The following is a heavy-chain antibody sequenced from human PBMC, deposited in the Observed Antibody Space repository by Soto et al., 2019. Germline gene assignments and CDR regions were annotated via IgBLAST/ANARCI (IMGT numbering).Heavy chain of an antibody. CDR3: ATRMGYCSSTSCYPGYYFDY. J-gene: IGHJ4*02. CDR1: GYTLTELS. Sequence: EASVKVSCKVSGYTLTELSMHWVRQAPGKGLEWMGGFDPEDGETIYAQKFQGRVTMTEDTSTDTAYMELSSLRSEDTAVYYCATRMGYCSSTSCYPGYYFDYWGQGTLVTVSS. V-gene: IGHV1-24*01. D-gene: IGHD2-2*01. CDR2: FDPEDGET.